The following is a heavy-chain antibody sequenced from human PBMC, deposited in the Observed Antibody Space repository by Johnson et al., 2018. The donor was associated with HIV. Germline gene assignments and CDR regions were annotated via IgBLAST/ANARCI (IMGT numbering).Heavy chain of an antibody. CDR1: GFTFSSYA. CDR3: AKDSGSYGANAFDI. J-gene: IGHJ3*02. V-gene: IGHV3-7*01. CDR2: IKQDGSDK. Sequence: VQLVESGGGLVQPGGSLRLSCAASGFTFSSYAMSWVRQAPGKGLEWVANIKQDGSDKYYVDSVKGRFTISRDNAKNSLYLQMNSLRADDTAMYYCAKDSGSYGANAFDIWGQGTMVTVSS. D-gene: IGHD1-26*01.